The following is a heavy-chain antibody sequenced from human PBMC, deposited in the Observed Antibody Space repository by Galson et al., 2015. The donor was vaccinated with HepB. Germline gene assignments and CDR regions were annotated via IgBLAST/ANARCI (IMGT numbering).Heavy chain of an antibody. CDR1: GDSVSSNSAA. J-gene: IGHJ6*03. CDR2: TYYGSKWYN. D-gene: IGHD1-26*01. Sequence: CAISGDSVSSNSAAWNWIRQSPSRGLEWLGRTYYGSKWYNDYAVSVKSRITINPDTSKNQFSLQLNSVTPEDTAVYYCAREGVRWELRVAYYYYMDVWGKGTTVTVSS. CDR3: AREGVRWELRVAYYYYMDV. V-gene: IGHV6-1*01.